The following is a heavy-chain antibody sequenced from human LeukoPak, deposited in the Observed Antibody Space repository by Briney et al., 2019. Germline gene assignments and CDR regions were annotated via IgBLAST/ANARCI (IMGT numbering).Heavy chain of an antibody. CDR2: IYTSGST. CDR1: GGSISSGSYY. D-gene: IGHD6-6*01. Sequence: SETLSLTCTVSGGSISSGSYYWSWIRQPAGKGLEWIGRIYTSGSTNYNPSLKSRVTMSVDTSKNQFSLKLSSVTAADTAVYYCASQLTRSIAARFPFDYWGQGTLVTVSS. CDR3: ASQLTRSIAARFPFDY. V-gene: IGHV4-61*02. J-gene: IGHJ4*02.